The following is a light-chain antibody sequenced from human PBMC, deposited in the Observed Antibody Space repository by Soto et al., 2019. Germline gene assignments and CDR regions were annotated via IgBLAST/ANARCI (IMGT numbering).Light chain of an antibody. Sequence: AIRMTQSPSSLSASTGDTVTITCRASQAIGSVLAWYQQKPGTAPKVLISGASNLHGGVPSRFSGSGSRTDFTLTITHLQSEDFVVYYCQQYASSPPGTFGQGTKVEIK. CDR1: QAIGSV. V-gene: IGKV1-8*01. CDR2: GAS. CDR3: QQYASSPPGT. J-gene: IGKJ1*01.